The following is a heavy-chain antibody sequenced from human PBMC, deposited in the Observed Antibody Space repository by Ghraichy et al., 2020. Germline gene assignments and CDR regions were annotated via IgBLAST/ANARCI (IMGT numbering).Heavy chain of an antibody. Sequence: GGSLRLSCAASGFTFSSYGMHWVRQAPGKGLEWVAVISYDGSNKYYADSVKGRFTISRDNSKNTLYLQMNSLRAEDTAVYYCAKEVSDYYYDSTAMGYWGQGTLVTVSS. V-gene: IGHV3-30*18. CDR2: ISYDGSNK. CDR1: GFTFSSYG. D-gene: IGHD3-22*01. J-gene: IGHJ4*02. CDR3: AKEVSDYYYDSTAMGY.